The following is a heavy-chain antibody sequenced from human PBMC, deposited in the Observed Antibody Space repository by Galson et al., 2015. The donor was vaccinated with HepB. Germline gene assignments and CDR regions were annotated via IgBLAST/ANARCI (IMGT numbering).Heavy chain of an antibody. CDR2: IKSKTDGGTT. CDR1: GFIFSNAW. V-gene: IGHV3-15*01. D-gene: IGHD3-22*01. Sequence: SLRLSCAASGFIFSNAWMSWVRQAPGKGLEWVGRIKSKTDGGTTDYAAPVKGRFTISRDDSKNTLYLQMNSLKTEDTAVYYCTTEPSYYYDSSGLIDYWGQGTLVTVSS. J-gene: IGHJ4*02. CDR3: TTEPSYYYDSSGLIDY.